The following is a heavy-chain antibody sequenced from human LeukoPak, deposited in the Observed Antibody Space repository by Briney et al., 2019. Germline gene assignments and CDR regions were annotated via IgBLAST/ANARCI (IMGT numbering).Heavy chain of an antibody. V-gene: IGHV3-21*01. CDR2: ISSSSSYI. D-gene: IGHD3-22*01. CDR1: GFTFSSYA. Sequence: GRSLRLSCAASGFTFSSYAMHWVRQAPGKGLEWVSSISSSSSYIYYADSVKGRFTISRDNAKNSLYLQMNSLRAEDTAVYYCARDQYYYDSSGYYGEFDYWGQGTLVTVSS. J-gene: IGHJ4*02. CDR3: ARDQYYYDSSGYYGEFDY.